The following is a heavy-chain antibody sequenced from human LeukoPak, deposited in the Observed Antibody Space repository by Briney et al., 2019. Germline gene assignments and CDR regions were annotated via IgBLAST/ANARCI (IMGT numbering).Heavy chain of an antibody. D-gene: IGHD3-10*01. CDR1: GYTFTGYY. CDR2: INPNSGGT. Sequence: ASVKVSCKASGYTFTGYYMHWVRQAPGQGLEWTGWINPNSGGTNYAQKFQGRVTMTEDTSTDTAYMELSSLRSEDTAVYYCATDLYGSGSYYLRYWGQGTLVTVSS. J-gene: IGHJ4*02. V-gene: IGHV1-2*02. CDR3: ATDLYGSGSYYLRY.